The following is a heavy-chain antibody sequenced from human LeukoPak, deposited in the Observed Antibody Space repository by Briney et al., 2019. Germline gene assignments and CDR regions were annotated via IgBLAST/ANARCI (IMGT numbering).Heavy chain of an antibody. D-gene: IGHD3-10*02. CDR1: GFTFSSYW. CDR2: INSDESST. Sequence: GGSLGLSCAASGFTFSSYWMHWVRQAPGKGLVWVSRINSDESSTNYADSVKGRITISRDNAKNSLYLQMNSLRAEDTAVYYCAELGITMIGGVWGKGTTVTISS. V-gene: IGHV3-74*01. CDR3: AELGITMIGGV. J-gene: IGHJ6*04.